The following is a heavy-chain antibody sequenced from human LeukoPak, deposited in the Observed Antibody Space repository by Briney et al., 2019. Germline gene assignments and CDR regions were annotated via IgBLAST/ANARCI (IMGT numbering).Heavy chain of an antibody. Sequence: GGSLRLACAASGFTVSNNYMAWVCQAPGKGLEWVSVIYSGGNTYYADSVKGRFTISRDNSKSTLSLQMNSLRAEDTAIYYCATYRQVLLPFESWGQGTLVTVSS. CDR1: GFTVSNNY. V-gene: IGHV3-53*01. J-gene: IGHJ4*02. D-gene: IGHD2-8*02. CDR2: IYSGGNT. CDR3: ATYRQVLLPFES.